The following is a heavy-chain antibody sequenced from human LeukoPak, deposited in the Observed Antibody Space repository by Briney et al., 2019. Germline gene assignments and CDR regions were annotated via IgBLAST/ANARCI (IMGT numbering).Heavy chain of an antibody. CDR3: ARERPEIDY. V-gene: IGHV3-48*03. Sequence: GGSLRLSCAASGFTFSSYEMNWVRQAPGKGLEWVSYISSSGSTIYYADSVKGRFTISRDNAKNSPYLQMNSLRAEDTAVYYCARERPEIDYWGQGTLVTVSS. CDR2: ISSSGSTI. CDR1: GFTFSSYE. J-gene: IGHJ4*02.